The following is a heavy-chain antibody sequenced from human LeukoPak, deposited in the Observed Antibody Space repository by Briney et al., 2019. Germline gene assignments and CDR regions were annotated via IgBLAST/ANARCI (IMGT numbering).Heavy chain of an antibody. CDR1: GFTFSSYA. CDR3: ARGPVSSSGFLDY. D-gene: IGHD3-22*01. CDR2: ISGSGGST. J-gene: IGHJ4*02. V-gene: IGHV3-23*01. Sequence: GGSLRLSCAASGFTFSSYAMSWVRQAPGKGLEWVSAISGSGGSTYYADSVKGRFTISRDNSKNTLYLQMNSLRAEDTAVYYCARGPVSSSGFLDYWGQGTLVTVSS.